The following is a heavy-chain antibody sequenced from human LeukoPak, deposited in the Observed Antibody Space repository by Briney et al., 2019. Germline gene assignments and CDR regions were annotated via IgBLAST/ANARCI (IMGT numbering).Heavy chain of an antibody. CDR3: ARSIYDSSGYTVGYYFDY. V-gene: IGHV1-18*01. D-gene: IGHD3-22*01. CDR1: GYTFTSYG. CDR2: ISAYNGNT. J-gene: IGHJ4*02. Sequence: ASVKVSCKASGYTFTSYGISWVRQAPGQGLEWMGWISAYNGNTNYAQKLQGRVTMTTDTSTSTAYMELRSLRSDDTAVYYCARSIYDSSGYTVGYYFDYWGQGTLVTVSS.